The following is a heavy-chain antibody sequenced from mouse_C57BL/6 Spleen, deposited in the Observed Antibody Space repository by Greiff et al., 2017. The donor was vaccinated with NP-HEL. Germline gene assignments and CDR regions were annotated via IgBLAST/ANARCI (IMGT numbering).Heavy chain of an antibody. J-gene: IGHJ2*01. Sequence: QVQLQQPGPELVKPGASVKLSCKASGYTFTSYWMHWVKQRPGQGLEWIGNINPSNGGTNYNEKFKSKATLTVDKSSSTAYMQLSSLTSEDSAVYYCARGDGTVVANDYWGQGTTLTVSS. CDR3: ARGDGTVVANDY. V-gene: IGHV1-53*01. D-gene: IGHD1-1*01. CDR2: INPSNGGT. CDR1: GYTFTSYW.